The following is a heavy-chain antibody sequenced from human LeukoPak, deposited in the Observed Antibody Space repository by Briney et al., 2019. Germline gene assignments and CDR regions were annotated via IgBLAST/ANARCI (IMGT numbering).Heavy chain of an antibody. V-gene: IGHV3-48*01. J-gene: IGHJ4*02. CDR2: ISGRSSTI. CDR3: VNGAY. D-gene: IGHD1-26*01. Sequence: GGSLRLSCAASGFTFSGYSMNWVRQSPGKGLEWVSYISGRSSTIYYAASVKGRFTISRDNAKNSLYLQMNSLRAEDTAVYYCVNGAYWGQGTLVTVSS. CDR1: GFTFSGYS.